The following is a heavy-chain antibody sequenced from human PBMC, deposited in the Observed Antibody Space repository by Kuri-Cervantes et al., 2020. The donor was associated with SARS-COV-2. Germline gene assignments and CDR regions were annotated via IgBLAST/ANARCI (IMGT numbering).Heavy chain of an antibody. CDR1: GFTFSSYW. Sequence: GESLKISCAASGFTFSSYWMHWVRQAPGKGLVWVSRINSDGSSTSYADSVKGRFTISRDNAKNTLYLQMNSLRVEDTAVYYCTLTGWFDPWGQGTLVTVSS. V-gene: IGHV3-74*01. D-gene: IGHD3-9*01. CDR3: TLTGWFDP. J-gene: IGHJ5*02. CDR2: INSDGSST.